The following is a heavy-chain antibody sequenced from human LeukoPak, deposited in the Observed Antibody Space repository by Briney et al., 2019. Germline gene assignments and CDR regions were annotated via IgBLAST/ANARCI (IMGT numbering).Heavy chain of an antibody. V-gene: IGHV3-7*01. D-gene: IGHD6-6*01. CDR1: GFTFSDYW. CDR2: IKQDGSQR. J-gene: IGHJ4*02. CDR3: ARRGGSSSRRSPIDY. Sequence: GGSLRLSCIASGFTFSDYWMTWVRHAPGKGPEWVANIKQDGSQRYYVDSVRGRFTISRDNAKNSLFLQMNDLRAEDTAVYYCARRGGSSSRRSPIDYWGQGTLVTVSS.